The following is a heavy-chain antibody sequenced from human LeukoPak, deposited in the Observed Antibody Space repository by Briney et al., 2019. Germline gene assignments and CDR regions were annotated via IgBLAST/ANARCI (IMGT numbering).Heavy chain of an antibody. V-gene: IGHV3-30*02. D-gene: IGHD5-12*01. CDR2: IQYDGSNK. J-gene: IGHJ4*02. CDR1: GFTFSGLG. CDR3: AKFTLVATADY. Sequence: LSGGSLRLSCAASGFTFSGLGMHWVRQAPGKGLEWLAFIQYDGSNKYYADSVKGRFTISRDNSKNTLYLQMNSLRTEDTAVYYCAKFTLVATADYWGQGTLVTVSS.